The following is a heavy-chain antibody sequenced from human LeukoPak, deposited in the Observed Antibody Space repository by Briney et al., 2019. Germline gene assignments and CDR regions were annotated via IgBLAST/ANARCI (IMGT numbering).Heavy chain of an antibody. CDR3: AWGGAQHYES. J-gene: IGHJ4*02. CDR2: IKSKMAGGTA. V-gene: IGHV3-15*07. D-gene: IGHD3-16*01. CDR1: GLTVSDVW. Sequence: GGSLRLSCAVSGLTVSDVWMNWVRQSAGRGLEWVGRIKSKMAGGTADYAAPVKGRFTISRDDSRNTVDLQMNGLTVEDTALYYCAWGGAQHYESWGQGTLVTVSS.